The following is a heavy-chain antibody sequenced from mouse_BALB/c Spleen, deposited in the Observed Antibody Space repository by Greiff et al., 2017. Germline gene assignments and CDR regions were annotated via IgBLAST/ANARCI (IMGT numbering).Heavy chain of an antibody. CDR3: ARGLDYFDY. Sequence: EVQLQQSGPGLVKPSQSLSLTCTVTGYSITSDYAWNWIRQFPGNKLEWMGYISYSGSTSYNPSLKSRISITRDTSKNQFFLQLNSVTTEDTATYYCARGLDYFDYWGQGTTLTVSS. D-gene: IGHD4-1*01. CDR2: ISYSGST. CDR1: GYSITSDYA. J-gene: IGHJ2*01. V-gene: IGHV3-2*02.